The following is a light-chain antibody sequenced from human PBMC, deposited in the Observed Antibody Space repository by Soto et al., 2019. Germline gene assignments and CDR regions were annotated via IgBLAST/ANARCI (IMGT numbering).Light chain of an antibody. V-gene: IGKV3-20*01. J-gene: IGKJ1*01. CDR2: GAS. Sequence: EIVLTQSLVTLSLSPGERATLSCRASQSVSSSYLAWYQQKPGQAPRPLIYGASSRAIGIPDRFSGSGSGTDFTLTISRLEPEDFAVYYCQQYGSSPWTFGQGTKVDIK. CDR3: QQYGSSPWT. CDR1: QSVSSSY.